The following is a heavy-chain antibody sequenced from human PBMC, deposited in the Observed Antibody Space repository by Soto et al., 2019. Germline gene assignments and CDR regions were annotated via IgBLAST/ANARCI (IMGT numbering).Heavy chain of an antibody. Sequence: PGGSLRLSCAASGFTFSSYGMHWVRQAPGKGLEWVAVIWYDGSNKYYADSVKGRFTISRDNSKNTLYLPMNSLRAEDTAVYYWARDRGGVGVTIRALAYWGQGPLVPVSS. V-gene: IGHV3-33*01. CDR2: IWYDGSNK. CDR3: ARDRGGVGVTIRALAY. J-gene: IGHJ4*02. D-gene: IGHD1-26*01. CDR1: GFTFSSYG.